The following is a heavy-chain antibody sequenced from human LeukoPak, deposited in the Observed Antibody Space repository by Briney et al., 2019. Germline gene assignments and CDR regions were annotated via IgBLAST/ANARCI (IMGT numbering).Heavy chain of an antibody. CDR1: GGSISSGGYY. V-gene: IGHV4-31*03. J-gene: IGHJ4*02. CDR2: IYYSGST. Sequence: SQTLSLTCTVSGGSISSGGYYWSWIRQHPGKGLEWIGYIYYSGSTYYNPSLKSRVTISVDTSKNQFSLKLSSVTAADTAVYYCARAGIVVVETFYFDYWGQGTLVTVSS. CDR3: ARAGIVVVETFYFDY. D-gene: IGHD2-2*01.